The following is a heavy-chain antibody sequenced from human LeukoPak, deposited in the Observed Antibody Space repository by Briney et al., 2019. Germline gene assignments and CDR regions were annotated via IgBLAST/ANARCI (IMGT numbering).Heavy chain of an antibody. Sequence: QPGGSLRLSCAASGFTFSSYAMSWVRQAPGKGLEWVSAISGSGGSTYYADSVKGRFTISRDNSKNTLYLRTNSLRAEDTAVYYCAKDLPSYYYDSSGYYGYWGQGTLVTVSS. D-gene: IGHD3-22*01. J-gene: IGHJ4*02. CDR2: ISGSGGST. CDR1: GFTFSSYA. CDR3: AKDLPSYYYDSSGYYGY. V-gene: IGHV3-23*01.